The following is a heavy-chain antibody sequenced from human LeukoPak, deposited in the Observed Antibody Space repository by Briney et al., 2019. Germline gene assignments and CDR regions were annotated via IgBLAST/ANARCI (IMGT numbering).Heavy chain of an antibody. CDR2: IKQDGSEK. D-gene: IGHD6-6*01. J-gene: IGHJ5*02. V-gene: IGHV3-7*01. Sequence: AGGSLRLSCAASGFTFSSYWMSWVRQAPGKGLEWVASIKQDGSEKYCVDSVKGRFTISRDNANNSLYLQMNSLRADDTAVYYCARDIGLRKAAPPRWFDPWGQGALVTVSS. CDR1: GFTFSSYW. CDR3: ARDIGLRKAAPPRWFDP.